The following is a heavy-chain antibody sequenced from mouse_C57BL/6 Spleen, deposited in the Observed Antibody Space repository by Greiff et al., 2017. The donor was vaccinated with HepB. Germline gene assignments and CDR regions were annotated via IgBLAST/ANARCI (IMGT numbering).Heavy chain of an antibody. CDR1: GYTFTSYG. D-gene: IGHD2-4*01. V-gene: IGHV1-81*01. CDR2: IYPRSGNT. CDR3: ARRDDYDEDWYFDV. Sequence: VKLVESGAELARPGASVKLSCKASGYTFTSYGISWVKQRTGQGLEWIGEIYPRSGNTYYNEKFKGKATLTADKSSSTAYMELRSLTSEDSAVYFCARRDDYDEDWYFDVWGTGTTVTVSS. J-gene: IGHJ1*03.